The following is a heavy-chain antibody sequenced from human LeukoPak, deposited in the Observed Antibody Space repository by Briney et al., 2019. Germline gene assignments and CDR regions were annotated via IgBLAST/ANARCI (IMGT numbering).Heavy chain of an antibody. V-gene: IGHV3-23*01. CDR3: ARGRISPDY. CDR1: GFTFSSYG. D-gene: IGHD3-3*02. Sequence: PGRSLRLSCAASGFTFSSYGMHWVRQAPGKGLEWVSGINPSSGGTYYADSVKGRFTISRDNSKNTLYLEMNSPRAEDTAVYYCARGRISPDYWGQGTLVTVSS. J-gene: IGHJ4*02. CDR2: INPSSGGT.